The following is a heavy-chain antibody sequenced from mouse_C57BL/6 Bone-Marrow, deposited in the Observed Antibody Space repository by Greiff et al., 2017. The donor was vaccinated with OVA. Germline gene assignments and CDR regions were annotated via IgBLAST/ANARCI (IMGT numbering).Heavy chain of an antibody. D-gene: IGHD2-5*01. CDR3: TRSYSNFEVYAMDY. CDR1: GYTFTSYW. J-gene: IGHJ4*01. V-gene: IGHV1-5*01. CDR2: IDPGNSDT. Sequence: EVQLQQSGTVLARPGASVKMSCKTSGYTFTSYWMHWVKQRPGQGLEWIGAIDPGNSDTSYNPKFKGKANLTAGTSAITAYMELSSLTNEDAAVYYCTRSYSNFEVYAMDYWGQGTSVTVSS.